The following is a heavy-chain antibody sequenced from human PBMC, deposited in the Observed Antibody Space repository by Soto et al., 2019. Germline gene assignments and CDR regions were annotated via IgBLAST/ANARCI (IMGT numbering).Heavy chain of an antibody. J-gene: IGHJ4*02. CDR1: GFSVGISY. D-gene: IGHD1-7*01. Sequence: EVQLVESGGALVQPGGSLRLSCAGSGFSVGISYMTWVRQVPGKGLEWVSIMYSGGNTYYADSVKGRFTVSRDNSKNTLYLQMSNLRAEDTAVYYCAKRNYCPSTTCFDYWGQGTLVTVSS. CDR3: AKRNYCPSTTCFDY. V-gene: IGHV3-66*01. CDR2: MYSGGNT.